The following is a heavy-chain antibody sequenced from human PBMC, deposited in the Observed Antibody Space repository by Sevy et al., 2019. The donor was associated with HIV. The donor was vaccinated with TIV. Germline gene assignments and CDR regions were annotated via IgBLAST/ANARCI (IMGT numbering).Heavy chain of an antibody. CDR2: IYLTGTT. V-gene: IGHV4-38-2*02. D-gene: IGHD3-16*02. CDR3: ARVLLRLGELSSMDS. CDR1: GFSISSGYF. J-gene: IGHJ4*02. Sequence: SETLSLTCSVSGFSISSGYFWGWVRQPPGKGLEWIGSIYLTGTTYYNPSLKRRVTISVDTSKNQISLRLSSVTAAAAAVYYCARVLLRLGELSSMDSWGQGTPVTVSS.